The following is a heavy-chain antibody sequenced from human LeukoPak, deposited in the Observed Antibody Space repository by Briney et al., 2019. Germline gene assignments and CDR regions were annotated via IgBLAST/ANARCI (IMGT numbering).Heavy chain of an antibody. CDR1: GYTFTGYY. Sequence: GASVKVSCKASGYTFTGYYMHWVRQAPGQGLEWMGRINPNSGGTNYAQKFQGRVTMTRDTSISTAYMERSRLRSDDTAVYYCAREKLVAAAGTWLVKDYWGQGTLVTVSS. V-gene: IGHV1-2*06. CDR3: AREKLVAAAGTWLVKDY. D-gene: IGHD6-13*01. J-gene: IGHJ4*02. CDR2: INPNSGGT.